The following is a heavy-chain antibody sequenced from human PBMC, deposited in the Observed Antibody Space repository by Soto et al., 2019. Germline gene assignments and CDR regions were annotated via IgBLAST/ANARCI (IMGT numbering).Heavy chain of an antibody. J-gene: IGHJ4*02. Sequence: PSETLSLTCAVSGDSISSGGYYWSWVRQPPGKGLEWIGYIYHNGGTYYNPSLKSRVTISVDRSKNQFSLKLSSVTAADAAVYYCATLAGYNSFDYWGQGTLVTVSS. V-gene: IGHV4-30-2*01. CDR2: IYHNGGT. CDR3: ATLAGYNSFDY. D-gene: IGHD1-1*01. CDR1: GDSISSGGYY.